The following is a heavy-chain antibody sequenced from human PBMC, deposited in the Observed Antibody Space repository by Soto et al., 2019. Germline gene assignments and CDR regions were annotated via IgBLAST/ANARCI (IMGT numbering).Heavy chain of an antibody. CDR1: GFPSSTYGFSTYA. D-gene: IGHD3-10*01. CDR3: AKGTSSEFLLSFDD. J-gene: IGHJ4*01. CDR2: ITGPGGHS. V-gene: IGHV3-23*01. Sequence: GGSLRLSCLASGFPSSTYGFSTYAMTWVRQPPGKGLEWVSVITGPGGHSYYADSVKGRFTISRDNSRNTLFLQMDSLRADDTAVYFCAKGTSSEFLLSFDDWGHGTLVTVSS.